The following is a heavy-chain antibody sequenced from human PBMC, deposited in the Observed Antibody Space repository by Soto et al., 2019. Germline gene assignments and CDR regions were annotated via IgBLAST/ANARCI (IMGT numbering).Heavy chain of an antibody. D-gene: IGHD1-26*01. CDR2: FDPEDGET. J-gene: IGHJ4*02. CDR1: GYTLTELS. CDR3: ATGGTIVGAPYYFDY. V-gene: IGHV1-24*01. Sequence: ASVKVSCKVSGYTLTELSMHWVRQAPGKGLEWMGGFDPEDGETIYAQKFQGRVTMTEDTSTDTAYMELSSLRSEDTAVYYCATGGTIVGAPYYFDYWGQGTLVTVSS.